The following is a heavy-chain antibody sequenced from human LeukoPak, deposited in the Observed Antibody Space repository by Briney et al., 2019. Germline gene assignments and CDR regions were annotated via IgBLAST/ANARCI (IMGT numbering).Heavy chain of an antibody. CDR3: ARDPSVIFGVVYSGYFDY. CDR1: GFTFSSYW. J-gene: IGHJ4*02. D-gene: IGHD3-3*01. V-gene: IGHV3-7*01. Sequence: PGGSLRLSCAASGFTFSSYWVSWVRQAPGKGLEWVANIKQDGSEKYYVDSVKGRFTISRDNAKNSLYLQMNSLRAEDTAVYYCARDPSVIFGVVYSGYFDYWGQGTLVTVSS. CDR2: IKQDGSEK.